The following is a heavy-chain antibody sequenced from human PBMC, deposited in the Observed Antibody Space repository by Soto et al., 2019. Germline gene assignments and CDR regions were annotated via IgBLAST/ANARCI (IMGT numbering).Heavy chain of an antibody. D-gene: IGHD3-22*01. CDR1: GFTFSSYS. J-gene: IGHJ4*02. Sequence: EVQLVESGGGLVKPGGSLRLSCAASGFTFSSYSMNWVRQAPGKGLEWVSSISSSSSYIYYAGSVKGRFTISRDNAKNSLHLQMNSLRAEDTAVYYCARGIYYYDSSVYYSYWGQGTLVTVSS. CDR2: ISSSSSYI. CDR3: ARGIYYYDSSVYYSY. V-gene: IGHV3-21*01.